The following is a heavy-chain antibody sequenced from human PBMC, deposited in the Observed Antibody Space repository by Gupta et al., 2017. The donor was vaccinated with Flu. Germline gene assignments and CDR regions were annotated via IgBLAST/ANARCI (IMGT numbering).Heavy chain of an antibody. J-gene: IGHJ5*02. CDR1: GFTFSNDW. CDR2: INPDGSRT. D-gene: IGHD6-6*01. CDR3: FGGGGSSS. V-gene: IGHV3-7*01. Sequence: EVQLVESGGGLVQPGGFLRLSCAASGFTFSNDWMNWVRQAPGKGLEWVANINPDGSRTYYMDSVKGRFTISRDNTKNSFYLQMSSLKVDDTAVYYCFGGGGSSSWGRGSLVTVSS.